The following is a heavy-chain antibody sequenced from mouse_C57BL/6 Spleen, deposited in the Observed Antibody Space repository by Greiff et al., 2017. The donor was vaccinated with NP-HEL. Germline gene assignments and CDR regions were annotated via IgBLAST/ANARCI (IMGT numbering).Heavy chain of an antibody. CDR3: AIGVAWFAY. Sequence: VHLVESGAELVMPGASVKLSCKASGYTFTSYWMHWVKQRPGQGLEWIGEIDPSDSYTNYNQKFKGKATLTVDKSSSTAYMQLSSLTSEDSAVYYCAIGVAWFAYWGQGTLVTVSA. J-gene: IGHJ3*01. CDR1: GYTFTSYW. CDR2: IDPSDSYT. V-gene: IGHV1-69*01.